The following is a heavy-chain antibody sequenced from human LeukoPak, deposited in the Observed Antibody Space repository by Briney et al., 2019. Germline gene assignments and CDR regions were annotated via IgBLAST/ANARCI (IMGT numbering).Heavy chain of an antibody. Sequence: ASVKVSCKASGYTFTSYGISWVRQAPGQGLEWMGWISAYNGNTNYAQKLQGRVTMTTDTSTSTAYMELRSLRSDDTAVYSCARDGEKYKERYCSTGSCYSDYWGQGTLVTVSS. CDR2: ISAYNGNT. J-gene: IGHJ4*02. CDR1: GYTFTSYG. D-gene: IGHD2-15*01. V-gene: IGHV1-18*01. CDR3: ARDGEKYKERYCSTGSCYSDY.